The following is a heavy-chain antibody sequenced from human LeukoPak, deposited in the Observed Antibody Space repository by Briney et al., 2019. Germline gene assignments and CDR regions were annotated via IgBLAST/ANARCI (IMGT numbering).Heavy chain of an antibody. CDR2: INPNSGGT. J-gene: IGHJ4*02. Sequence: ASVKVSCKASGYTFTGYYMHWVRQAPGQGLEWMGWINPNSGGTNYAQKFQGRVTMTRDTSISTAYMELSRLRSDDTAVYYCAKDQGRGSGSYSWGSFDYWGQGTLVTVSS. V-gene: IGHV1-2*02. CDR3: AKDQGRGSGSYSWGSFDY. CDR1: GYTFTGYY. D-gene: IGHD3-10*01.